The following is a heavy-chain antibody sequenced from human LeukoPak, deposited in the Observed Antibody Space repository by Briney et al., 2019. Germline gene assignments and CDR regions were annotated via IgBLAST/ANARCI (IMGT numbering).Heavy chain of an antibody. CDR2: ISYDGSNK. J-gene: IGHJ4*02. V-gene: IGHV3-30*03. CDR3: ARIMTTVTTVEY. D-gene: IGHD4-17*01. CDR1: GFTFSSCG. Sequence: GGSLRLSCAASGFTFSSCGMHWVRQAPGKGLEWVAVISYDGSNKYYADSVKGRFTISRDNSKNTLFLEMNSLRAEDTAVYYCARIMTTVTTVEYWGQGILVTVSS.